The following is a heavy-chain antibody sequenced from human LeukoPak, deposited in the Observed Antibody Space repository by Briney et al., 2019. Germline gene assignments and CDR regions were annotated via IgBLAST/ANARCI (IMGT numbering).Heavy chain of an antibody. CDR3: ARPLRGVLTGSQLAGMDV. Sequence: GASVKVSCKASGYSFSAYGISWVRQAPGQGLEWMGWISGYNGNTNYAQKFQGRFTMTTDTSTATAYMDLRSLRSDDTAVYYCARPLRGVLTGSQLAGMDVWGQGTTVTVSS. V-gene: IGHV1-18*01. J-gene: IGHJ6*02. CDR1: GYSFSAYG. D-gene: IGHD3-9*01. CDR2: ISGYNGNT.